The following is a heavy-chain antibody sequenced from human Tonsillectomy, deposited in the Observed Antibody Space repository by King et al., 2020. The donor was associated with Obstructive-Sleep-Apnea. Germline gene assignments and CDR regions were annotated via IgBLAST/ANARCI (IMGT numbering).Heavy chain of an antibody. D-gene: IGHD2-21*01. CDR1: VFTFCMYV. J-gene: IGHJ4*02. V-gene: IGHV3-30*02. CDR3: ANNQDGIAY. CDR2: IQYDGSNE. Sequence: VQLVESVGGVFQPGGSLRLSCAASVFTFCMYVMYWVRQAPGRGLEWVAFIQYDGSNEYYADSGKVRFTMSSYNFNNTQYLLMNSLRAEDTVVYYCANNQDGIAYWGQGTLVTVSS.